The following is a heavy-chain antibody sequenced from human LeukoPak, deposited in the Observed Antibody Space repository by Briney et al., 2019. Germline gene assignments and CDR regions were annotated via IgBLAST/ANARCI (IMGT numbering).Heavy chain of an antibody. CDR2: IYYSGST. CDR3: ASFRWFGEFLVDY. Sequence: SETLSLTCTVSGGSISSCYWSWIRQPPGKGLEWIGYIYYSGSTNYNPSLKSRVTISVDTSKNQFSLKLSSVTAADTAVYYCASFRWFGEFLVDYWGQGTLVTVSS. CDR1: GGSISSCY. D-gene: IGHD3-10*01. V-gene: IGHV4-59*01. J-gene: IGHJ4*02.